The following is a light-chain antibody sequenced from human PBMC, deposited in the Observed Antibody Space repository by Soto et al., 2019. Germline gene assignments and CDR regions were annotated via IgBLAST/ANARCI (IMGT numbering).Light chain of an antibody. V-gene: IGKV1-13*02. Sequence: AIQLTQSPSSLSASVGDRVTITFRASQGISSYLGWYQQKPGKAPKLLIYDASSLESGVPSRFSGSGSGTEFTLTISSLQPDDFATYYCQQYNSYSRTFGQGTKVDIK. CDR2: DAS. CDR1: QGISSY. CDR3: QQYNSYSRT. J-gene: IGKJ1*01.